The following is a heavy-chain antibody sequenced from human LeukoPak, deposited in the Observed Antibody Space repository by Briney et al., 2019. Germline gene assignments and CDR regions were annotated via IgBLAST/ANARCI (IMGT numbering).Heavy chain of an antibody. CDR1: GGSISSGGYY. V-gene: IGHV4-30-2*01. CDR3: AKDISHESSFPIMD. Sequence: SETLSLTCTVSGGSISSGGYYWSWIRQPPGKGLEWIGYIYHSGSTYYNPSLKSRVAISVDRSKNQFSLKLSSVTAADTAVYYCAKDISHESSFPIMDWGQGILVTVSS. J-gene: IGHJ4*02. D-gene: IGHD3-16*01. CDR2: IYHSGST.